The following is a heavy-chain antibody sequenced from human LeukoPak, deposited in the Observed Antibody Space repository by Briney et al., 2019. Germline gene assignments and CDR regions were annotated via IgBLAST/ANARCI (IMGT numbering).Heavy chain of an antibody. V-gene: IGHV5-51*01. CDR2: IYPGDSDT. J-gene: IGHJ4*02. D-gene: IGHD3-22*01. CDR3: ARRLYYYDSSGYRGYYFDY. CDR1: GYSFTSYW. Sequence: GVSLKISCKGSGYSFTSYWIGWVRQMLGKGLEWMGIIYPGDSDTRYSPSFQGQVTISADKSISTAYLQWSSLKASDTAMYYCARRLYYYDSSGYRGYYFDYWGQGTLVTVSS.